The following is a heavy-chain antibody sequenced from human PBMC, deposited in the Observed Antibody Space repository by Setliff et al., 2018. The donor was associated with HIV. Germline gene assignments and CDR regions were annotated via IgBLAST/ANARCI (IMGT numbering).Heavy chain of an antibody. J-gene: IGHJ4*02. D-gene: IGHD6-13*01. Sequence: GESLKISCKGSGYMFNNYWIAWVRQVPGKGLEWMGIIDPGDSDTRYTPSYQGRIIMSIDRFRSAAYLQWRSLTPSDSALYYCARQRPPGYSSPYTIEYWGQGTLVTVSS. CDR1: GYMFNNYW. CDR3: ARQRPPGYSSPYTIEY. V-gene: IGHV5-51*01. CDR2: IDPGDSDT.